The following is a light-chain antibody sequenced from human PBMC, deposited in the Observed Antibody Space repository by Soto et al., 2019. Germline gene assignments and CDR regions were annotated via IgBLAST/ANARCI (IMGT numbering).Light chain of an antibody. CDR1: SSDVGAYNY. Sequence: QSALTQPRSVSGSPGQSVTISCTGTSSDVGAYNYVSWYQQHPGKAPRLMIYDVTRRPSGVPDRFSDSKSGSTASLTISGLQAEDEADYYCCSNAGSYTFVFGAGTRSPS. J-gene: IGLJ1*01. CDR3: CSNAGSYTFV. CDR2: DVT. V-gene: IGLV2-11*01.